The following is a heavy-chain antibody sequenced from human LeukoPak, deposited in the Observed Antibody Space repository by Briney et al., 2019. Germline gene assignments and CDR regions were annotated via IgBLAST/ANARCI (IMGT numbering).Heavy chain of an antibody. CDR1: GYTFTSYD. CDR3: ARVQIAVGFAFDI. Sequence: ASVKVSCKASGYTFTSYDINWVRQATGQGLEWMGWMNPNSGNTGYAQKFQGRVTMTRNTSISTAYMELSSLRSEDTAVYYCARVQIAVGFAFDIWGQGTMVTVSS. D-gene: IGHD6-19*01. J-gene: IGHJ3*02. CDR2: MNPNSGNT. V-gene: IGHV1-8*01.